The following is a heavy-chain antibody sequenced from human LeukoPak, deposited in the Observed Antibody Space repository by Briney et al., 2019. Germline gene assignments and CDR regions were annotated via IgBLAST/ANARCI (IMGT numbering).Heavy chain of an antibody. CDR3: ARQIEYDFWSGPFDY. V-gene: IGHV4-39*01. J-gene: IGHJ4*02. CDR1: GGSISSRSYY. Sequence: SETLSLTCTVSGGSISSRSYYWGWIRQPPGKGLEWIGSMYYSGSTYYNPSLKSRVTISVDTSKNQFSLKLSSVTAADTAVYYCARQIEYDFWSGPFDYWGQGTLVTVSS. D-gene: IGHD3-3*01. CDR2: MYYSGST.